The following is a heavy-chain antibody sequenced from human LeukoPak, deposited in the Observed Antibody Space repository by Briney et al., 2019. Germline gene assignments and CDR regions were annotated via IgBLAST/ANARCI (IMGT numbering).Heavy chain of an antibody. V-gene: IGHV3-48*01. D-gene: IGHD3-10*01. CDR3: ARGRGNYFYGMDV. Sequence: GGSLRLSCAASGFTFSTYSMNWVRQAPGKGLEWISYISSNSRTIYYAGSVKGRLIVSRDNAKNSLDLHVNTLRAEDTAVYYCARGRGNYFYGMDVWGQGTTVTVSS. J-gene: IGHJ6*02. CDR2: ISSNSRTI. CDR1: GFTFSTYS.